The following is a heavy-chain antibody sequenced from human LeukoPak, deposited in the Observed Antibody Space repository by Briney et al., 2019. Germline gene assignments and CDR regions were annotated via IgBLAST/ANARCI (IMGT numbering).Heavy chain of an antibody. CDR1: GGSFSGYY. CDR2: INHSGST. Sequence: PSETLSLTCAVYGGSFSGYYWSWIRQPPGKGLEWIGEINHSGSTNYNPSLKSRVTISVDTSKNQFSLKLSSVTAADTAVYYCARGGLLWSGYYPYWGQETLVTVSS. V-gene: IGHV4-34*01. J-gene: IGHJ4*02. CDR3: ARGGLLWSGYYPY. D-gene: IGHD3-3*01.